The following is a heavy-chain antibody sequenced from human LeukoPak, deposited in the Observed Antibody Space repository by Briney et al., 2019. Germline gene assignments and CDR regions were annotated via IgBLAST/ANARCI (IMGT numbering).Heavy chain of an antibody. CDR2: IYHSGST. J-gene: IGHJ4*02. CDR3: ARSSMATIGNPFDY. CDR1: GGSISSGDYY. D-gene: IGHD5-24*01. V-gene: IGHV4-30-4*01. Sequence: SETLSLTCTVSGGSISSGDYYWSWIRQPPGKGLEWIGYIYHSGSTYYNPSLKSRVTISVDRSKNQFSLKLSSVTAADTAVYYCARSSMATIGNPFDYWGQGTLVTVSS.